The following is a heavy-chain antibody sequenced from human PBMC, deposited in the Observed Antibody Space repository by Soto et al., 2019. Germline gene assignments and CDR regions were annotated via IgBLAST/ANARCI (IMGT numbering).Heavy chain of an antibody. D-gene: IGHD2-8*01. CDR3: VRDQVYFYDISGRPVHGFDV. V-gene: IGHV3-7*01. CDR1: GFTFSSYW. Sequence: PGGSLRLSCAASGFTFSSYWMSWVRQAPGKGLEWVANIKQDGSEKYYVDSVKGRFTISRDDAENSLNLHMNSLGAEDTALYYCVRDQVYFYDISGRPVHGFDVWGQGTMVTVSS. CDR2: IKQDGSEK. J-gene: IGHJ3*01.